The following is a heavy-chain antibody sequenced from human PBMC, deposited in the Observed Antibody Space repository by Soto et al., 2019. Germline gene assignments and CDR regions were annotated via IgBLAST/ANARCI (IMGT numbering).Heavy chain of an antibody. CDR1: GFTFSSYA. CDR2: ISYDGSNK. Sequence: LRLSCAASGFTFSSYAMHWVRQAPGKGLEWVAVISYDGSNKYYADSVKGRFTISRDNSKNTLYLQMNSLRAEDTAVYYCAVGTPHDYWGQGTLVTVSS. J-gene: IGHJ4*02. D-gene: IGHD1-1*01. V-gene: IGHV3-30-3*01. CDR3: AVGTPHDY.